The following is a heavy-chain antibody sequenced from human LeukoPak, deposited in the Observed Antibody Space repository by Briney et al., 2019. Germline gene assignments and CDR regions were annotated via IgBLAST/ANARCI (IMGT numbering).Heavy chain of an antibody. Sequence: GGSLRLSCAASGFTFSSYWMSGVRQAPGKGLEWVSAISGSGGSTYYADSVKGRFTISRDNSKNTLYLQMNSLRAEDTAVYYCAKVARSKTTVTTYFDYWGQGTLVTVSS. J-gene: IGHJ4*02. CDR3: AKVARSKTTVTTYFDY. V-gene: IGHV3-23*01. D-gene: IGHD4-11*01. CDR2: ISGSGGST. CDR1: GFTFSSYW.